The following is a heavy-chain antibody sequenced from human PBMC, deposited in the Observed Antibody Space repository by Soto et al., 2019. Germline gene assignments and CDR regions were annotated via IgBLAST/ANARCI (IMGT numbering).Heavy chain of an antibody. CDR3: ARRSYPDY. J-gene: IGHJ4*02. CDR1: GLKFVIYA. CDR2: ISGSDGKT. D-gene: IGHD3-10*01. V-gene: IGHV3-23*01. Sequence: RRLSSAASGLKFVIYAPSWVRQAPCEGLEWVSTISGSDGKTFYADSVKGPFSISRDTSQSTLYLQMNSLRADDTATNYCARRSYPDYWGQGNRVTVSS.